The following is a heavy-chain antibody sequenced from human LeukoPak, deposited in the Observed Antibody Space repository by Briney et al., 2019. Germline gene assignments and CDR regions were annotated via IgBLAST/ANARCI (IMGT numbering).Heavy chain of an antibody. CDR2: ISWNSGSI. D-gene: IGHD4-17*01. CDR3: AKDTDYGDYRGWFDP. J-gene: IGHJ5*02. CDR1: GFTFDDYA. Sequence: GRSLRLSCAASGFTFDDYAMHWVRQAPGKGLEWVSGISWNSGSIGYADSVKSRFTISRDNAKNSLYLQMNSLRAEDTALYYCAKDTDYGDYRGWFDPWGQGTLVTVSS. V-gene: IGHV3-9*01.